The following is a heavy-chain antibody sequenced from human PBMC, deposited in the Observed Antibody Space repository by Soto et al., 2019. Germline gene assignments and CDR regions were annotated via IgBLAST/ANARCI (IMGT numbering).Heavy chain of an antibody. CDR3: ARLVGGSGSYFYWFDP. V-gene: IGHV1-8*01. Sequence: GASVKVSCKASGYTFTSYDINWVRQATGQGLEGMGWMNPNSGNTGYAQKFQGRVTMTRNTSISTAYMELSSLRSEDTAVYYCARLVGGSGSYFYWFDPWGQGTLVTVSS. D-gene: IGHD3-10*01. CDR1: GYTFTSYD. J-gene: IGHJ5*02. CDR2: MNPNSGNT.